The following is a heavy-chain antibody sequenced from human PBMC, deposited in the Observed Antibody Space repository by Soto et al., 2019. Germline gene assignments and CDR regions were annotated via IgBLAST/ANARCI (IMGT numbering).Heavy chain of an antibody. CDR2: ISAYNGNT. CDR1: GYTFTSYG. V-gene: IGHV1-18*01. Sequence: ASVKVSCKASGYTFTSYGISWVRQAPGQGLEWMGWISAYNGNTNYAQKLQGRVTMTTDTSTSTAYMELRSLRSDDTAVYYCARITIFGVVIIGWFDPWGQGTLVTVSS. J-gene: IGHJ5*02. D-gene: IGHD3-3*01. CDR3: ARITIFGVVIIGWFDP.